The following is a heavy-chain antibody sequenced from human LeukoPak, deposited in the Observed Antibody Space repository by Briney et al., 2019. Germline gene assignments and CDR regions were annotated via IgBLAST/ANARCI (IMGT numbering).Heavy chain of an antibody. CDR1: GGSISSGGYY. Sequence: SETLSLTCTVSGGSISSGGYYWSWIRQPPGKGLEWIGYIYHSGSTYYNPSLKSRVTISVDTSKNQFSLKLSSVTAADTAVYYCARLTYSGSYFIDYWGQGTLVTVSS. D-gene: IGHD1-26*01. J-gene: IGHJ4*02. CDR2: IYHSGST. V-gene: IGHV4-30-2*01. CDR3: ARLTYSGSYFIDY.